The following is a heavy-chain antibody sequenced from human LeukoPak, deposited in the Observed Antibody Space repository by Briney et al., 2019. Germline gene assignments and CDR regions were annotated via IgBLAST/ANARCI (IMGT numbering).Heavy chain of an antibody. CDR2: IKQDGSEK. CDR3: ARERITMVRGVSEDRRSPYYYYGMDV. Sequence: GGSLRLSCAASGFTFSSYWMSWVRQAPGKGLEWVANIKQDGSEKYYVDSVKGRFTISRDNAKNSLYLQMNSLRAEDTAVYYCARERITMVRGVSEDRRSPYYYYGMDVWGKGTTVTVSS. J-gene: IGHJ6*04. CDR1: GFTFSSYW. D-gene: IGHD3-10*01. V-gene: IGHV3-7*03.